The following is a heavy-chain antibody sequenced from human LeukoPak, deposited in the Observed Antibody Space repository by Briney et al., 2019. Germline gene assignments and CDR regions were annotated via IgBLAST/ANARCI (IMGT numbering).Heavy chain of an antibody. CDR3: ARAAWFGDSLPNWFDP. Sequence: GGSLRLSCAASGFSFSSYWRHWVRQSPGKSLVWMSRIKNDGSRASYADSVKGRFTISRDNAQNTLFLQLNGLRAEDTAVYYCARAAWFGDSLPNWFDPWGQGTLVTVSS. V-gene: IGHV3-74*01. CDR2: IKNDGSRA. CDR1: GFSFSSYW. D-gene: IGHD3-10*01. J-gene: IGHJ5*02.